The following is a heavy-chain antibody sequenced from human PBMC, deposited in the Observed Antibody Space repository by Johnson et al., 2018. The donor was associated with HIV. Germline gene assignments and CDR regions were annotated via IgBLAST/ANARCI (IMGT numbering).Heavy chain of an antibody. CDR1: GFTFNDYY. CDR2: ISSSGSTI. V-gene: IGHV3-11*01. CDR3: AKDIALRYYYVLRGAFDI. D-gene: IGHD3-10*02. J-gene: IGHJ3*02. Sequence: QMQLVESGGGLVQPGGSLRLSCAASGFTFNDYYMPWIRQAPGKGLEWVSSISSSGSTIFYPDSVKGRFTISRDSAKNTLYLQMTSLRAEDTAVYYCAKDIALRYYYVLRGAFDIWGQGTMVTVSS.